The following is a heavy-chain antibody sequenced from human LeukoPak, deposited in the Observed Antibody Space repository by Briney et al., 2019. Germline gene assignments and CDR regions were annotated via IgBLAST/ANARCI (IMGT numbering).Heavy chain of an antibody. J-gene: IGHJ4*02. CDR3: ARDLVAAAGLSLSSY. CDR1: GFTFSSYA. D-gene: IGHD6-13*01. Sequence: GGSLRLSCAASGFTFSSYAMHWVRQAPGKGLEWVAVISYDGSNKYYADSVKGRFTISRDNSKNTLYLQMNSLRAEDTAVYYCARDLVAAAGLSLSSYWGQGTLVTVSS. CDR2: ISYDGSNK. V-gene: IGHV3-30-3*01.